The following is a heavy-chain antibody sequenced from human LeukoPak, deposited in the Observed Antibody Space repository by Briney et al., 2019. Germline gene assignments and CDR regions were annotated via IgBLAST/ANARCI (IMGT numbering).Heavy chain of an antibody. D-gene: IGHD3-10*01. J-gene: IGHJ4*02. CDR3: AKGGRLGESIYYEYFDY. Sequence: GGSLRLSCAAPGFTFDDYAMHWVRQAPGKGLEWVSGISWNSGSIGYADSVKGRFTISRDNAKNSLYLQMNSLRAEDTALYYCAKGGRLGESIYYEYFDYWGQGTLVTVSS. V-gene: IGHV3-9*01. CDR2: ISWNSGSI. CDR1: GFTFDDYA.